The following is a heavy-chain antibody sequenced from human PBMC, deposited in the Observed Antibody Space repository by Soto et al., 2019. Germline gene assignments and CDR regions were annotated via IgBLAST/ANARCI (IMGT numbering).Heavy chain of an antibody. Sequence: QVQLQELGPGLVKPSETLSLTCTVSGGSISSYYWSWIRQPPGKGLEWIGYIYYSGSTNYNPSLKSRVPISVDTSKNQFSLKLSSVTAADTAVYYCARRWGAAVDYWGQGTLVTVSS. CDR1: GGSISSYY. CDR3: ARRWGAAVDY. J-gene: IGHJ4*02. V-gene: IGHV4-59*08. D-gene: IGHD1-26*01. CDR2: IYYSGST.